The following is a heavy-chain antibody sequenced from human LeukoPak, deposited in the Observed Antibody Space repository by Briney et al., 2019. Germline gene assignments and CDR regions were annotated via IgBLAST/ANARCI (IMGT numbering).Heavy chain of an antibody. J-gene: IGHJ5*02. CDR1: GGSINSYY. CDR2: IYYSGST. V-gene: IGHV4-59*08. CDR3: ARLGVRYSTSSWWFDP. Sequence: SETLSLTCTVSGGSINSYYWSWIRQPPGKGLEWIGYIYYSGSTNYSPSLKSRVTISVDTSKNQFSLKLSSVTAADTAVYYCARLGVRYSTSSWWFDPWGQGTLVAVSS. D-gene: IGHD6-6*01.